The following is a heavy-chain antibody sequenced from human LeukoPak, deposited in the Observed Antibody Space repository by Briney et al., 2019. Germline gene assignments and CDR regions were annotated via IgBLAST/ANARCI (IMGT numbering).Heavy chain of an antibody. CDR2: LYSDGNT. Sequence: GGSLGLSCAASGFTVITNDMTWVRQAPGKGLEWVSVLYSDGNTKYADSVQGRFTISRDSSKNTLYLEMNSLSPDDTAVYYCARGVEPLAANTLAYWGQGTLVTVSS. D-gene: IGHD1-14*01. CDR3: ARGVEPLAANTLAY. V-gene: IGHV3-53*01. J-gene: IGHJ4*02. CDR1: GFTVITND.